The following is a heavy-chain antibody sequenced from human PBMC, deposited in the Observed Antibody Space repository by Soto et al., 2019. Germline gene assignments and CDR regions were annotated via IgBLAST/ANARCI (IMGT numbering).Heavy chain of an antibody. J-gene: IGHJ6*02. Sequence: PSETLSLTCTVSGGSISSYYWSWIRQPPGKGLEWIGYIYYSGSTNYNPSLKSRVTISVDTSKNQFSLKLSSVTAADTAVYYCARGDLGYCSSTSCHRYYYYYYGMDVWGQGTTVTVSS. CDR3: ARGDLGYCSSTSCHRYYYYYYGMDV. V-gene: IGHV4-59*01. D-gene: IGHD2-2*01. CDR2: IYYSGST. CDR1: GGSISSYY.